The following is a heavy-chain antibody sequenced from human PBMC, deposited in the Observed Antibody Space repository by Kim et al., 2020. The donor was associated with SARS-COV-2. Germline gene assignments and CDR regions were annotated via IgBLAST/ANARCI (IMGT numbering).Heavy chain of an antibody. Sequence: YPVDSHTRYSPSFQVQVTISADKSISTAYLQWSSLKASDTAMYYCARIGDYWGQGTLVTVSS. CDR3: ARIGDY. D-gene: IGHD2-15*01. J-gene: IGHJ4*02. CDR2: YPVDSHT. V-gene: IGHV5-51*01.